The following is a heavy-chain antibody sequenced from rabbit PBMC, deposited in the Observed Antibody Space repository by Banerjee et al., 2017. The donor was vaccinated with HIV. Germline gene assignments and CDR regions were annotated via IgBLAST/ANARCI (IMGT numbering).Heavy chain of an antibody. CDR2: IWSGSGST. Sequence: QSLEESGGDLVKPGASLTLTCKASGIDFSSYYYMCWVRQAPGKGLEWIGCIWSGSGSTYYASWAKGRFTISKTSSTTVTLQMTSLTAADTATYFCARCSVGYGYAINLWGQGTLVTVS. CDR1: GIDFSSYYY. V-gene: IGHV1S40*01. CDR3: ARCSVGYGYAINL. J-gene: IGHJ4*01. D-gene: IGHD6-1*01.